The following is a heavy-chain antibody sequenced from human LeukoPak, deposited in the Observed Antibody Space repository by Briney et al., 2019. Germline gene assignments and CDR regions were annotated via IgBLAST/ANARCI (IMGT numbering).Heavy chain of an antibody. CDR1: GYTFTGYY. J-gene: IGHJ4*02. Sequence: ASVKVSCKASGYTFTGYYMHWVRPAPGQGLEWMGWINPNSGGTNYAQKFQGRVTMTRDTSISTAYMELSRLRSDDTAVYYCARVLVRGVIPPFGYWGQGTLVTVSS. V-gene: IGHV1-2*02. D-gene: IGHD3-10*01. CDR3: ARVLVRGVIPPFGY. CDR2: INPNSGGT.